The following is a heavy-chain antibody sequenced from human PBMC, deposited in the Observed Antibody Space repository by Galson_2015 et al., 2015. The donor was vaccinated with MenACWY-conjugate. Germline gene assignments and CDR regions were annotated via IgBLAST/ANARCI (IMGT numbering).Heavy chain of an antibody. CDR2: ISYDGSNK. V-gene: IGHV3-30*18. CDR3: AKSIVVVPAAILFGIDY. Sequence: SLRLSCAASGFTFSSYGMHWVRQAPGKGPEWVAVISYDGSNKYYADSVKGRFTISRDNSKNTLYLQMNSLRAEDTAVYYCAKSIVVVPAAILFGIDYWGQGTLVTVSS. CDR1: GFTFSSYG. D-gene: IGHD2-2*02. J-gene: IGHJ4*02.